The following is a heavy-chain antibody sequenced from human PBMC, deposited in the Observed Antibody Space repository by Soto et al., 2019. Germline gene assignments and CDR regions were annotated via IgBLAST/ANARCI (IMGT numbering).Heavy chain of an antibody. V-gene: IGHV3-33*01. D-gene: IGHD3-3*01. CDR1: GFTFSSYG. CDR3: ARVGVVELGYGMDV. Sequence: QVQLVESGGGVVQPGRSLRLSCAASGFTFSSYGMHWVRQAPGKGLEWVAVIWYDGSNKYYADSVKGRFTISRDNSKNTLYLQMNSLRAEDTAVYYCARVGVVELGYGMDVWGQGTTVTVSS. CDR2: IWYDGSNK. J-gene: IGHJ6*02.